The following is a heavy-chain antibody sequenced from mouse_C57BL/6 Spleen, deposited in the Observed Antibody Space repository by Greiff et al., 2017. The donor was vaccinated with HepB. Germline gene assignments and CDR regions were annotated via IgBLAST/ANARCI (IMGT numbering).Heavy chain of an antibody. D-gene: IGHD1-1*01. J-gene: IGHJ4*01. CDR3: VTTGVAKSAMGY. Sequence: QVQLQQSGPELVKPGASVKISCKASGYSFTSYYIHWVKQRPGQGLEWIGWIYPGSGNTKYNEKFKGKATLTADTSSSTAYMQLSSLTSEDSAVYYCVTTGVAKSAMGYWGQETSDTVSS. CDR2: IYPGSGNT. V-gene: IGHV1-66*01. CDR1: GYSFTSYY.